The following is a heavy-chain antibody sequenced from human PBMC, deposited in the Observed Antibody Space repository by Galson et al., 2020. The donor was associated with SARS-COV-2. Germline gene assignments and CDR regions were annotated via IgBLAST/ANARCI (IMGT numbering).Heavy chain of an antibody. D-gene: IGHD2-15*01. CDR1: GYTFTSYA. CDR3: ARGDLYCSGGSCYPGRGPEYFDY. V-gene: IGHV1-3*01. J-gene: IGHJ4*02. Sequence: ASVKVSCKASGYTFTSYAMHWVRQAPGQRLEWMGWINAGNGNTKYSQKFQGRVTITRDTSASTAYMELSSLRSEDTAVYYCARGDLYCSGGSCYPGRGPEYFDYWGQGTLVTVSS. CDR2: INAGNGNT.